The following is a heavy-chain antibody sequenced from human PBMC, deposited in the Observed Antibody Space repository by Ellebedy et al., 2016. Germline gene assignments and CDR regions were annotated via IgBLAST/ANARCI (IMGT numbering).Heavy chain of an antibody. Sequence: ESLKISXAASGFTFSDYYMSWIRQPPGKGLEWIGEINHSGSTNYNPSLKSRVTISVDTSKNQFSLKLSSVTAADTAVYYCARGVPYGSGSLTLPYYYYYMDVWGKGTTVTVSS. CDR3: ARGVPYGSGSLTLPYYYYYMDV. D-gene: IGHD3-10*01. CDR2: INHSGST. CDR1: GFTFSDYY. J-gene: IGHJ6*03. V-gene: IGHV4-34*01.